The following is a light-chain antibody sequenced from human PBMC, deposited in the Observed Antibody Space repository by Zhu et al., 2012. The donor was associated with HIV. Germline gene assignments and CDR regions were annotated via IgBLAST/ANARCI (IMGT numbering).Light chain of an antibody. J-gene: IGKJ4*01. CDR1: QGISNH. Sequence: DIQLTQSPSFLSASVGDRVTITCRASQGISNHLAWYHQKPGKAPKLLIYGASVLQSGVPSRFGGSGSGTEFTLTISSLQPEDFATYYCQHLTIYPTFGGGSKVEMK. CDR3: QHLTIYPT. CDR2: GAS. V-gene: IGKV1-9*01.